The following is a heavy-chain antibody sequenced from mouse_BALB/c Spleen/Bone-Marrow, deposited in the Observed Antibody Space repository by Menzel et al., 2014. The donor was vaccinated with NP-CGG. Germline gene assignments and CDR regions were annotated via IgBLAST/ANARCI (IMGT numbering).Heavy chain of an antibody. V-gene: IGHV1-18*01. CDR2: INPNNGGT. CDR1: GYTFTEYT. CDR3: ARKDYGYNYVMDY. J-gene: IGHJ4*01. Sequence: EVQLQESGPELVKPGASVKISCKTSGYTFTEYTMHWVKQSHGKSLEWIGGINPNNGGTIYNQKFKGKATLTVDKSSSTAYMELRSLTSEDSAVYYCARKDYGYNYVMDYWGQGTSVTVSS. D-gene: IGHD1-2*01.